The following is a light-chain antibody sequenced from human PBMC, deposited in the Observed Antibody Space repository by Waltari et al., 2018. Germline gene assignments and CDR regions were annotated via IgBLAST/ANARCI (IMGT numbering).Light chain of an antibody. V-gene: IGLV1-51*01. Sequence: QSVLTQPPSVSAAPGQRVTISCSGSFSNIGNYYVSWYHQPPGAAPKLLIYYNNKRPSGIPDRFSASKSGTSATLGITGLQIGDEADYYCATWDNSLSEVVFGGGTKLTVL. CDR3: ATWDNSLSEVV. J-gene: IGLJ2*01. CDR2: YNN. CDR1: FSNIGNYY.